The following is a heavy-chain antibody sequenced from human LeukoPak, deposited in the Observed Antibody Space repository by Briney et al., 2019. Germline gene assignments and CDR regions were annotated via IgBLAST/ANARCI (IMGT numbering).Heavy chain of an antibody. V-gene: IGHV1-2*02. Sequence: ASVKVSPTASGYTFTAYYMHWVRQAPGQRLERMGWINSNSGGTKYAQKFQGRVTMTRDTSISTAYVDLSRLRSDYTAVYYCARDAIAAAGTQLPYYYYYMDVWGKGTTVTISS. CDR2: INSNSGGT. CDR1: GYTFTAYY. CDR3: ARDAIAAAGTQLPYYYYYMDV. J-gene: IGHJ6*03. D-gene: IGHD6-13*01.